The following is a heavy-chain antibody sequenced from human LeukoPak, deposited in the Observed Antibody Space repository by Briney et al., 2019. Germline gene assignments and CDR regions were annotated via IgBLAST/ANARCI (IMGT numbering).Heavy chain of an antibody. V-gene: IGHV4-59*11. J-gene: IGHJ4*02. CDR2: IYYSGST. D-gene: IGHD6-19*01. Sequence: SETLSLTCTAPGGSISSHYWSWLRQPPGKGLEWIGDIYYSGSTNYNPSLKSRVTISVDTSKNQFSLKLSSVTAADTAVYYCAREMSSGWYIYFDYWGQGTLVTVSS. CDR3: AREMSSGWYIYFDY. CDR1: GGSISSHY.